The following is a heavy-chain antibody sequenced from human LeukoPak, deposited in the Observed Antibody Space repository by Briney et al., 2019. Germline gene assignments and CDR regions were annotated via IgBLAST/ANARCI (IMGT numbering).Heavy chain of an antibody. CDR1: GGSISSSSHY. D-gene: IGHD3-10*02. CDR2: IYYSGTT. Sequence: SETLSLTCTVSGGSISSSSHYWGWIRQPPGKGLEWIGSIYYSGTTAYNPSLKSRVTISVDTSKNQLSLKLSSVTAADTAVYYCVRWQSGSMFHPPWGQGTLVTVSS. CDR3: VRWQSGSMFHPP. V-gene: IGHV4-39*01. J-gene: IGHJ5*02.